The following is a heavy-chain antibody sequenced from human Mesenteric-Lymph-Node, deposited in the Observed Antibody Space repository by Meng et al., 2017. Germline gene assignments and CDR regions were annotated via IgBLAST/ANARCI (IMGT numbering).Heavy chain of an antibody. V-gene: IGHV2-5*02. CDR2: IYWDDDK. CDR1: GFSLSTSGVG. J-gene: IGHJ4*02. Sequence: QFSLKEFGLTLVKPTQTLTLTCTFSGFSLSTSGVGVGLLRQPPGKALEWLALIYWDDDKRYSPSLKSRLTITKDTSKNQVVLTMTNMDPVDTATYYCAHRPYCSGGSCTPFDYWGQGTLVTVSS. CDR3: AHRPYCSGGSCTPFDY. D-gene: IGHD2-15*01.